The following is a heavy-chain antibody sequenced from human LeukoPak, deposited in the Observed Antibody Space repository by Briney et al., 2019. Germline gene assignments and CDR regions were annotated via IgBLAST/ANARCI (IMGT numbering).Heavy chain of an antibody. Sequence: SVKVSCKASGGILSSYDISWVRQAPGQGLEWMGGIIPIFGTANYAQKFQGRVTITADESTSTAYMELSSLRSEDTAVYYCARRYYDSSGYQDYWGQGTLVTVSS. J-gene: IGHJ4*02. V-gene: IGHV1-69*13. D-gene: IGHD3-22*01. CDR3: ARRYYDSSGYQDY. CDR2: IIPIFGTA. CDR1: GGILSSYD.